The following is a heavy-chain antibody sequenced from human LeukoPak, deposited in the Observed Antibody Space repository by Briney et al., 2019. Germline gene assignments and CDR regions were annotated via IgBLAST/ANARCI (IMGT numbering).Heavy chain of an antibody. CDR3: GGENTVTPGPGNIDYYYYGMDV. CDR2: INHSEST. CDR1: GASISSGGYC. Sequence: SETLSLTCPVSGASISSGGYCWSWIRQPPGKGLEWIGEINHSESTNYNPSLKSRVTISVDTSKNQFSLKLSSVTAADTAVYYCGGENTVTPGPGNIDYYYYGMDVWGQGTTVTVSS. J-gene: IGHJ6*02. D-gene: IGHD4-17*01. V-gene: IGHV4-34*01.